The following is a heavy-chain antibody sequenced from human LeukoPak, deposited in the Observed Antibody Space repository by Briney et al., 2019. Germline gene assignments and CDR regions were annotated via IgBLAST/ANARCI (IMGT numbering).Heavy chain of an antibody. CDR2: ISPYNGET. D-gene: IGHD1-26*01. CDR3: VRDNLPVGSPENYFDS. J-gene: IGHJ4*02. CDR1: GYXFPSYG. V-gene: IGHV1-18*01. Sequence: ASVKVSCKCSGYXFPSYGLAWVRQAPGQGLEWMGWISPYNGETKYAQNFQDRLTLTTDTSTSTAYMDLRSLRSDDTAVYYCVRDNLPVGSPENYFDSWGQGTLVTVSS.